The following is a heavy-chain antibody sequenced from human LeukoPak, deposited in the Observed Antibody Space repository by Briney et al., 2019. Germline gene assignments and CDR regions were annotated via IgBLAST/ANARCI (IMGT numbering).Heavy chain of an antibody. CDR3: ARDRADLRFLEWLSGHNWFDP. D-gene: IGHD3-3*01. V-gene: IGHV3-30-3*01. CDR1: GFTFSSYA. CDR2: ISYDGSNK. J-gene: IGHJ5*02. Sequence: PGGSLRLSCAASGFTFSSYAMHWVRQAPGKGLEWVAVISYDGSNKYYADSVKGRFTISRDNSKNTLYLQMNSLRAEDTAVYYCARDRADLRFLEWLSGHNWFDPWGQGTLVTVSS.